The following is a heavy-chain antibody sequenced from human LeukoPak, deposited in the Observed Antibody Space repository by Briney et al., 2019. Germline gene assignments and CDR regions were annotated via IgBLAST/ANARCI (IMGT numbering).Heavy chain of an antibody. CDR3: AKAARDRSYSNYYYYYMDV. J-gene: IGHJ6*03. CDR1: GFTFSSYA. D-gene: IGHD4-11*01. CDR2: ISGSGGST. V-gene: IGHV3-23*01. Sequence: GGSLRLSCAASGFTFSSYAMSWVRQAPGKGLEWVSAISGSGGSTYYADSVKGRFTISRDNSKNTLYLQMNSLRAEDTAVYYCAKAARDRSYSNYYYYYMDVWGKGTTVTVSS.